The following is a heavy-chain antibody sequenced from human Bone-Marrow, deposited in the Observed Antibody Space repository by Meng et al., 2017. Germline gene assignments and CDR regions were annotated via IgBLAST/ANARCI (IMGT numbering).Heavy chain of an antibody. J-gene: IGHJ4*02. V-gene: IGHV3-15*01. CDR1: GLSFTDAW. Sequence: GESLKISCVASGLSFTDAWMSWVRQAPGKGLEWVGRIKRNSDGGTIDYAAPVKGRFTISRDDSKNTLYLQMNSLKTEDTAVYYCTATYYDFWSSLDYWGQGTLVTVSS. CDR3: TATYYDFWSSLDY. CDR2: IKRNSDGGTI. D-gene: IGHD3-3*01.